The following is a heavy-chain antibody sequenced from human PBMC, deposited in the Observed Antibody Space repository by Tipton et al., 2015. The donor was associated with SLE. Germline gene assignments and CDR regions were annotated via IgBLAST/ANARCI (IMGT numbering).Heavy chain of an antibody. V-gene: IGHV4-34*01. Sequence: GLVKPSETLSLTCTVSGGSISSYYWSWIRQPPGKGLEWIGEINHSGSTNYNPSLKSRVTISVDTSKNQFSLKLSSVTAADTAVYYCARGRSRDILTGYPWGYWGQGTLVTVSS. J-gene: IGHJ4*02. CDR3: ARGRSRDILTGYPWGY. D-gene: IGHD3-9*01. CDR2: INHSGST. CDR1: GGSISSYY.